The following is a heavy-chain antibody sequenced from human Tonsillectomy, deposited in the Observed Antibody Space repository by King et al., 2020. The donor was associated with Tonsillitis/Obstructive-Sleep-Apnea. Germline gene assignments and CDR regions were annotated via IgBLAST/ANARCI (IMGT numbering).Heavy chain of an antibody. J-gene: IGHJ5*02. Sequence: VQLPQWGAGLLKPSETLSLTCAVYGGSFSGYYWSWIRQPPGKGLEWIGEINHSGSTNYNPSLKSRVTISVDTSKNQFSLTLSSVTAADTAVYYCARGEDCSSTSCYTTPWFDPWGQGTLVTVSS. D-gene: IGHD2-2*01. V-gene: IGHV4-34*01. CDR3: ARGEDCSSTSCYTTPWFDP. CDR2: INHSGST. CDR1: GGSFSGYY.